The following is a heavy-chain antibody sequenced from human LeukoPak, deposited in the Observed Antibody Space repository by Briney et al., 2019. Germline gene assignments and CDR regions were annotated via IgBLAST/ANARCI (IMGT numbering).Heavy chain of an antibody. V-gene: IGHV4-61*02. CDR2: IFLNGST. Sequence: PSQTLSLTCTVSFDSVFKDTFYWTWIRQPAGKGLEWIGRIFLNGSTNYSPSLESRVTISVDTSKNQFSLRLTSVIAADTAVYYCARGGRDYGDYIDYWGQGILVSVSS. D-gene: IGHD4-17*01. CDR3: ARGGRDYGDYIDY. J-gene: IGHJ4*02. CDR1: FDSVFKDTFY.